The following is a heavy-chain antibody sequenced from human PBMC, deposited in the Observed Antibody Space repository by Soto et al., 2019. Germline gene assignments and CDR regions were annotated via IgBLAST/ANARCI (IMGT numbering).Heavy chain of an antibody. Sequence: EVQLVESGGGLVQPGGSLRLSCATSGYTFSSYAMSWVRQAPVTGLEWVSGISVSGDSRYDADSVKGRFTISRDNSKSPLYLQMDSQSAEDAAVYYCATIFRYGDPEYWGQGALVTVSS. CDR2: ISVSGDSR. CDR1: GYTFSSYA. CDR3: ATIFRYGDPEY. V-gene: IGHV3-23*04. J-gene: IGHJ4*02. D-gene: IGHD2-21*02.